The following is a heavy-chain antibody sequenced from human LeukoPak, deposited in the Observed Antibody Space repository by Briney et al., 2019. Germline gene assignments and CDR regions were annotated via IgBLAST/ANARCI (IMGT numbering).Heavy chain of an antibody. CDR3: ARDQGELTFDY. J-gene: IGHJ4*02. Sequence: ASVKVSCKASVYTFTGYYMHWVRQAPGQGREWMGWINPNSGGTNYAQKFQGRVTMTRDTSISTAYMELSRLRSDDTAVYYCARDQGELTFDYWGQGTLVTVSS. D-gene: IGHD1-26*01. CDR2: INPNSGGT. CDR1: VYTFTGYY. V-gene: IGHV1-2*02.